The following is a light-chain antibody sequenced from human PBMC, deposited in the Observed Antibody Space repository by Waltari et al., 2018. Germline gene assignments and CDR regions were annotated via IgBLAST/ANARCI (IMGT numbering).Light chain of an antibody. CDR2: KAS. V-gene: IGKV1-5*03. CDR1: ETIMTW. CDR3: QQYSSSST. J-gene: IGKJ1*01. Sequence: DIQVTQSPSTLSASVGGRVTITCRASETIMTWLAWYQQKPGKAPKLLIYKASSLESGVPSRFSGSGSGTEFTLTISSLQPDDSATYYCQQYSSSSTFGQGTKVEIK.